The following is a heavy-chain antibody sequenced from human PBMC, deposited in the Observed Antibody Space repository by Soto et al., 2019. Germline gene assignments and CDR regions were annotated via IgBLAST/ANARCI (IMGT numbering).Heavy chain of an antibody. CDR3: ATTYGSGRAHFDS. Sequence: QVQLVQSGAEVKKPGSSVRVSCSASEGTFNRYTINWVRQAPGQRLEWVGRVNPIVGMSTSASKFQGTVSIFADKTTSTAYRALTSLKFVTTAVYYGATTYGSGRAHFDSWGQGTRVTVS. V-gene: IGHV1-69*02. D-gene: IGHD3-10*01. CDR2: VNPIVGMS. J-gene: IGHJ4*02. CDR1: EGTFNRYT.